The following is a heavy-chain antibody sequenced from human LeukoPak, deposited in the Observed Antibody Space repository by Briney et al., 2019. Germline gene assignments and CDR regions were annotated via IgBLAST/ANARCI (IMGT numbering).Heavy chain of an antibody. D-gene: IGHD3-22*01. Sequence: ASVKVSCKASGYTFTDYFIHWVRQAPGQGLEWMGWINPKSGDTKYRQKFQGRVTVARDTSITTAYMELSRLTSDDTAIYYCARVVYDSSGYYLGYWGQGTLVTVSS. CDR1: GYTFTDYF. CDR3: ARVVYDSSGYYLGY. CDR2: INPKSGDT. J-gene: IGHJ4*02. V-gene: IGHV1-2*02.